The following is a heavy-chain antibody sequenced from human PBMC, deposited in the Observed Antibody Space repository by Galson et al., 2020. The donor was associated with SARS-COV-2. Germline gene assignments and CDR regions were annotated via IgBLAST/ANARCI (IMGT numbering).Heavy chain of an antibody. V-gene: IGHV4-4*02. CDR2: IFHSGIT. CDR3: GSGSDFVWDY. Sequence: SEPLSLTCDVTGVSTRSNYWWGWVRQPPGQGLEWIGEIFHSGITNYNPSLKSRVSMSVDTSKNQFSLNVYSVTAADTAVYYCGSGSDFVWDYGGQGTLVTVSS. J-gene: IGHJ4*02. D-gene: IGHD3-16*01. CDR1: GVSTRSNYW.